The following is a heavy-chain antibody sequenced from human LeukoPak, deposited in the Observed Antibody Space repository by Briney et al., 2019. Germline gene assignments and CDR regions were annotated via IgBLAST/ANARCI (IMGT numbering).Heavy chain of an antibody. CDR2: ISDDGSNK. CDR3: ARERYYYDSSGYYPPYWYFDL. V-gene: IGHV3-30*04. J-gene: IGHJ2*01. Sequence: GGSLRLSCAASGITFSNYTMHWVRQAPGKGLEWVVVISDDGSNKYYADSVKGRFTTSRDNSKNTLYLQMNSLRAEDTAVYYCARERYYYDSSGYYPPYWYFDLWGRGTLVTVSS. D-gene: IGHD3-22*01. CDR1: GITFSNYT.